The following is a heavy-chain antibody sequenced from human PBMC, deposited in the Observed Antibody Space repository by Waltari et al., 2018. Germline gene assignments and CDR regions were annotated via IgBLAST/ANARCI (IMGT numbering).Heavy chain of an antibody. D-gene: IGHD2-21*02. CDR3: AKEGLGGDRQFDY. V-gene: IGHV3-21*06. Sequence: EVQLVESGGGLVQPGGSLRLSCVASGFMFSSYSMNWFRQAPGKGLEWVSSISGDNTYTYYSGSVKGRFTISRDNAKNSLFLQMNGLRDEDTAIYYCAKEGLGGDRQFDYWGQGTLVSASS. CDR1: GFMFSSYS. J-gene: IGHJ4*02. CDR2: ISGDNTYT.